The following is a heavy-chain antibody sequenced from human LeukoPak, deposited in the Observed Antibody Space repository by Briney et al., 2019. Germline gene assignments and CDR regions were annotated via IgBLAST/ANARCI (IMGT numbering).Heavy chain of an antibody. Sequence: GGSLRLSCAASGFTFSSYSMNWVRQAPGKGLEWVSSISSSSSYIYYADSVKGRFTISRDNAKNSLYLQMNSLRAEDTAVYYCVRDGKEGGHSSSWYEHISTAFYYYGMDVWGQGTTVTVSS. J-gene: IGHJ6*02. CDR3: VRDGKEGGHSSSWYEHISTAFYYYGMDV. CDR2: ISSSSSYI. V-gene: IGHV3-21*01. CDR1: GFTFSSYS. D-gene: IGHD6-13*01.